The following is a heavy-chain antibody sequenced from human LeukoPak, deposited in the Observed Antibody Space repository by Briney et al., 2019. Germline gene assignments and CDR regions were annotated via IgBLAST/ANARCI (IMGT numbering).Heavy chain of an antibody. V-gene: IGHV3-30*04. CDR1: GVTFSNYA. D-gene: IGHD4-17*01. CDR2: VSYDGSSA. Sequence: PGGSLRLSCAASGVTFSNYAMHRVRQAPGKGLEWVAVVSYDGSSADYADSVKGRFTISRDNSKNTLDLQMSSLRVEDTAIYYCTREVTVTTTSSFDSWGQGTLVTVSS. J-gene: IGHJ4*02. CDR3: TREVTVTTTSSFDS.